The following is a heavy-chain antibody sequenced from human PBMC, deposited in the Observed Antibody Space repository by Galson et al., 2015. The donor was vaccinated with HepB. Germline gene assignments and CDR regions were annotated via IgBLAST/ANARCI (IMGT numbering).Heavy chain of an antibody. Sequence: SLRLSCAASGFTFSSYWMHWVRQAPGKGLVWVSRINSDGSSTSYADSVKGRFTISRDNAKNTLYLQMNSLRAEDTAVYYCARVRPASLFDYWGQGTLVTVSS. J-gene: IGHJ4*02. CDR3: ARVRPASLFDY. CDR1: GFTFSSYW. CDR2: INSDGSST. V-gene: IGHV3-74*01.